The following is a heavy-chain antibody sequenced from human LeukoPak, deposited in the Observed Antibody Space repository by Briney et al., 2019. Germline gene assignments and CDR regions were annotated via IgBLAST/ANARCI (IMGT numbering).Heavy chain of an antibody. CDR2: IIPIFGTA. V-gene: IGHV1-69*05. CDR1: GGTFSSYA. Sequence: ASVKVSCKASGGTFSSYAISWVRQAPGQGLEWMGRIIPIFGTANYAQKFQGRVTITTDESTSTAYMELSSLRFEDTAVYYCAIHGLAARHSAYYYYYMDVWGKGTTVTVSS. CDR3: AIHGLAARHSAYYYYYMDV. J-gene: IGHJ6*03. D-gene: IGHD6-6*01.